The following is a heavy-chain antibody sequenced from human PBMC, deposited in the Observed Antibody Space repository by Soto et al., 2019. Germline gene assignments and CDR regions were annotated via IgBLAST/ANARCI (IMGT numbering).Heavy chain of an antibody. D-gene: IGHD2-2*01. CDR3: ATQDIVLVPAAKGGWFDP. V-gene: IGHV4-59*08. J-gene: IGHJ5*02. CDR2: IYYSGST. CDR1: GGPMSSFY. Sequence: LSLTCTVSGGPMSSFYWSWIRQPPGKGLEWIGYIYYSGSTNYNPSLKSRVTMSVDTSKNQFSLKLSSVTAADTAVYYCATQDIVLVPAAKGGWFDPWGQGTLVTVSS.